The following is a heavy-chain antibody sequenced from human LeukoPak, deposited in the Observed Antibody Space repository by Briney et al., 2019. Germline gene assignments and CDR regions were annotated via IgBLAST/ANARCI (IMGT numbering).Heavy chain of an antibody. Sequence: GGSLRHSCAAPGFIFGNYAIHWVRQAPGKGLEWVSLISGDGGSTFYADSVKGRFTISRDNSKNSLSLQMSSLRSEDTALYYCARESETSGWYDYWGQGTLVTVSS. V-gene: IGHV3-43*02. D-gene: IGHD6-19*01. CDR3: ARESETSGWYDY. CDR1: GFIFGNYA. CDR2: ISGDGGST. J-gene: IGHJ4*02.